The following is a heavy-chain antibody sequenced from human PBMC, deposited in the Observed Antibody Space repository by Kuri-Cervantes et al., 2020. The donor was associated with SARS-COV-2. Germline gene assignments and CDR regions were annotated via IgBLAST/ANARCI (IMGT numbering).Heavy chain of an antibody. Sequence: GGSLRLSCAASGFTVSSNYMSWVRQAPGKGLVWVSRINSDGSSTSYADSVKGRFTISRDNAKNTLYLQMNSLRAEDTAVYYCARAPPPASPRGGMDVWGQGTTVTVSS. V-gene: IGHV3-74*01. CDR3: ARAPPPASPRGGMDV. D-gene: IGHD2-2*01. CDR1: GFTVSSNY. J-gene: IGHJ6*02. CDR2: INSDGSST.